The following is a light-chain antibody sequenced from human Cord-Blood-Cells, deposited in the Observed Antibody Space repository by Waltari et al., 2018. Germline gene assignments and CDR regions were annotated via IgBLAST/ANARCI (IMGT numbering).Light chain of an antibody. CDR1: RSDVGGYNY. J-gene: IGLJ1*01. Sequence: QSALTQPPSASGSPGQPVTISCTGTRSDVGGYNYVSWYQQHPGKAPKLMIYEVSKRPSGVPDRFSGSKSGNTASLTVSGLQAEDEADYYCSSYAGSNNYVFGTGTKVTVL. CDR3: SSYAGSNNYV. V-gene: IGLV2-8*01. CDR2: EVS.